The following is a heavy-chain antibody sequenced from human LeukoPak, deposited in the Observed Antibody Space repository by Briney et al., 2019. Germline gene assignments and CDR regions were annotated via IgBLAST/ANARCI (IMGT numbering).Heavy chain of an antibody. Sequence: GGSLRLSCAASGFTFSSYGMHWVRQAPGKGLEWVAVISYDGSNKYYADSVKGRFTISRDNSKNTLYLQMSSLRAEDTAVYYCAKDRVVYYDSSYDAFDIWGQGTMVTVSS. CDR1: GFTFSSYG. CDR2: ISYDGSNK. V-gene: IGHV3-30*18. CDR3: AKDRVVYYDSSYDAFDI. J-gene: IGHJ3*02. D-gene: IGHD3-22*01.